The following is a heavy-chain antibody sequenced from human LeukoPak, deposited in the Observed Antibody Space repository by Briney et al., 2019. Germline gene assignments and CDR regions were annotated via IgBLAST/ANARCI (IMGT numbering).Heavy chain of an antibody. D-gene: IGHD6-6*01. CDR3: ARNLRRLDY. CDR2: ISTSGGNT. V-gene: IGHV3-23*01. J-gene: IGHJ4*02. CDR1: GFTFSSCA. Sequence: GGSLRLSCAASGFTFSSCAMRWVRQAPGKGLEWVSAISTSGGNTYYADSVKGRFTISRDNSKNTLYLQLNSLRAEDTAVYYCARNLRRLDYWGQGTLVTVSS.